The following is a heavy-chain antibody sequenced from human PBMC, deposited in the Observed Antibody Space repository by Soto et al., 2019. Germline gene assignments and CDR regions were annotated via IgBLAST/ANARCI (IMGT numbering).Heavy chain of an antibody. J-gene: IGHJ3*02. D-gene: IGHD5-12*01. V-gene: IGHV1-69*13. CDR1: VCTFSSYA. CDR2: IIPIFGTA. CDR3: ARYGGYSGYGAFDT. Sequence: SVKDSCQASVCTFSSYAIRRVRQAPGQGLEWMGGIIPIFGTANYAQKFQGRVTITADESTSTAYMELSSLRSEDTAVYYCARYGGYSGYGAFDTWGQGTMVTVSS.